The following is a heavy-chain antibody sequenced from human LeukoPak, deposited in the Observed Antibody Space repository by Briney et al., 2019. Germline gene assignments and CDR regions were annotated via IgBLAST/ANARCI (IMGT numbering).Heavy chain of an antibody. CDR1: GYTFTGYY. Sequence: ASVKVSCKASGYTFTGYYLHWVRQAPGQGPEWMGRINPNSGGTNYAQKFQGRVTMTRDTSINTAYMELSRLRSDDTVVYYCARETKLEWLLIFDYWGQGTLVTVSS. CDR2: INPNSGGT. J-gene: IGHJ4*02. CDR3: ARETKLEWLLIFDY. V-gene: IGHV1-2*05. D-gene: IGHD3-3*01.